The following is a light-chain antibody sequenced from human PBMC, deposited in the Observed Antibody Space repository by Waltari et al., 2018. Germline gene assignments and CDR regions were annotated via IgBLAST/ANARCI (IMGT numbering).Light chain of an antibody. J-gene: IGKJ5*01. CDR2: SAS. CDR3: MQALQTPIT. V-gene: IGKV3-15*01. Sequence: EIVMTQSPATLSVSPGDRATPSCRASQSVSSNLAWYQQKPGQAPRLLIHSASTRVTGIPARFSGSGSGTDFTLTISSLRSEDFAVYYCMQALQTPITFGQGTRLEIK. CDR1: QSVSSN.